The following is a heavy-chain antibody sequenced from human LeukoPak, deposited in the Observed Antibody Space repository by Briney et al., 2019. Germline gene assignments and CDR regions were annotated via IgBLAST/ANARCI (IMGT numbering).Heavy chain of an antibody. V-gene: IGHV3-30-3*01. J-gene: IGHJ3*02. CDR1: GFTFSSYA. CDR2: ISYDGSNK. Sequence: GRSLRLSCAASGFTFSSYAMHWVRQAPGKGLEWVAVISYDGSNKYYADSVKGRFTISRDNSKNTLYLQMNSLRAEDTAVYYCANVGSGWYIDAFDIWGQGTMVTVSS. CDR3: ANVGSGWYIDAFDI. D-gene: IGHD6-19*01.